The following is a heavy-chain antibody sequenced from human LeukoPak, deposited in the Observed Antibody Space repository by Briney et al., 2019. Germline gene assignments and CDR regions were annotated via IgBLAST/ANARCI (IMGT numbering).Heavy chain of an antibody. Sequence: PGGSLRLSCAASAFTFRDDWMSWVRQPPGKGLEWVANIKGDGSEIYYMDSVKGRFTISRDNAKNSLYLQVNSLTAEDAAVYYCARETNWTPDYWGQGTLVTVSS. CDR1: AFTFRDDW. V-gene: IGHV3-7*05. J-gene: IGHJ4*02. CDR3: ARETNWTPDY. D-gene: IGHD1-1*01. CDR2: IKGDGSEI.